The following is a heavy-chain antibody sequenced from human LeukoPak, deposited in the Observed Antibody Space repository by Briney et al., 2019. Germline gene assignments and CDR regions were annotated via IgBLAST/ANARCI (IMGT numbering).Heavy chain of an antibody. V-gene: IGHV4-59*01. CDR1: GGSISSYY. D-gene: IGHD6-19*01. J-gene: IGHJ4*02. Sequence: PSETLSLTCTVSGGSISSYYWSWIRQPPGKGLEWIGYIYYSGSTNYNPSLKSRVTISVDTSKNQFSLKLSSVTAADTAVYYCARDLSGSGFGRPIDYWGQGTLVTVSS. CDR3: ARDLSGSGFGRPIDY. CDR2: IYYSGST.